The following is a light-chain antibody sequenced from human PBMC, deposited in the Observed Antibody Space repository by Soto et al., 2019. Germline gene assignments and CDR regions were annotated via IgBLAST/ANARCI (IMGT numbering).Light chain of an antibody. CDR1: SGYSTYG. J-gene: IGLJ3*02. Sequence: QSVLTQSPSASASLGASVKLTCTLSSGYSTYGIAWHQQQPEKGPRFLMKLNSDGSHNKGDGIPDRFSGSSSGAERYLTIASIQLEGEADYYCQTWGTGIGVFGGGTKLTVL. CDR3: QTWGTGIGV. V-gene: IGLV4-69*01. CDR2: LNSDGSH.